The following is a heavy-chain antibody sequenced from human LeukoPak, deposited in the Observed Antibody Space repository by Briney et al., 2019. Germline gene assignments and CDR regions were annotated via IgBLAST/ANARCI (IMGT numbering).Heavy chain of an antibody. D-gene: IGHD3-3*01. CDR3: AKSGISYYYYYMDV. J-gene: IGHJ6*03. Sequence: PGGSLRLSCAASGFTVSNNYMSWVRQAPGKKLEWVSDIYSDGTTFYADSVKGRFTISRDNSKNTLYLQMNSLRAEDTAVYYCAKSGISYYYYYMDVWGKGTTVTVSS. V-gene: IGHV3-53*05. CDR2: IYSDGTT. CDR1: GFTVSNNY.